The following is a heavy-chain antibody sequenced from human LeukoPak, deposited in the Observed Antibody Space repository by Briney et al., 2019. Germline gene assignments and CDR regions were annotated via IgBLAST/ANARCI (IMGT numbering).Heavy chain of an antibody. V-gene: IGHV3-48*01. D-gene: IGHD2-2*01. Sequence: GGSLRLSCAASGFTFSKYSMNWVRQAPGKGLEWVSYISSRSNNIYNADSVKGRFTISRDNAKNSLYLQMNSLGAEDTAVYYCAFRADTVVLAATFAFDIWGQGTMVTVSS. CDR2: ISSRSNNI. J-gene: IGHJ3*02. CDR1: GFTFSKYS. CDR3: AFRADTVVLAATFAFDI.